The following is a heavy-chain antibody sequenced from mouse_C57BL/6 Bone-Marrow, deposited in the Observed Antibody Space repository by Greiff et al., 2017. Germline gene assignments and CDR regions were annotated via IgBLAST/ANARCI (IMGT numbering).Heavy chain of an antibody. V-gene: IGHV1-55*01. D-gene: IGHD2-5*01. CDR1: GYTFTSYW. J-gene: IGHJ3*01. CDR2: IYPGSGST. Sequence: QVQLQQPGAELVKPGASVKMSCKASGYTFTSYWITWVQQRPGQGLEWIGDIYPGSGSTNYNEKFKSKATLTVDTSSSTAYMQLSSLPSEDSAVYYCAREGDSNYEAWFAYWGQGTLVTVSA. CDR3: AREGDSNYEAWFAY.